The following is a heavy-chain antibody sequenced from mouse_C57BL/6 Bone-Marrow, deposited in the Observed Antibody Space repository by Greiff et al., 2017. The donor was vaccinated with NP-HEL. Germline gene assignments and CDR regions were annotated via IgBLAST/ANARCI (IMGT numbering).Heavy chain of an antibody. J-gene: IGHJ1*03. CDR2: IHPNSGST. Sequence: QVQLKESGAELVKPGASVKLSCKASGYTFTSYWMHWVKQRPGQGLEWIGMIHPNSGSTNYNEKFKSKATLTVDKSSSTAYMQLSSLTSEDSAVYYCARSGYYGSSPSYWYFDVWGTGTTVTVSS. V-gene: IGHV1-64*01. D-gene: IGHD1-1*01. CDR1: GYTFTSYW. CDR3: ARSGYYGSSPSYWYFDV.